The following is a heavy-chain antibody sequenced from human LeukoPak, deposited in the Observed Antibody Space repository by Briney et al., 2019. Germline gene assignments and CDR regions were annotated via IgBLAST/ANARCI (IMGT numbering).Heavy chain of an antibody. CDR1: GGTFSSYA. D-gene: IGHD5-24*01. CDR3: ASEGRDGYNLPQDY. CDR2: IIPILGIA. Sequence: SVKVSCRASGGTFSSYAISWVRQAPGQGLEWMGRIIPILGIANYAQKFQGRVTITADKSTSTACMELSSLRSEDTAVYYCASEGRDGYNLPQDYWGQGTLVTVSS. V-gene: IGHV1-69*04. J-gene: IGHJ4*02.